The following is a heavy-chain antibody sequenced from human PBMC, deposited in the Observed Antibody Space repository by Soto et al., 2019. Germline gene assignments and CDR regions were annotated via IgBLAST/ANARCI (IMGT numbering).Heavy chain of an antibody. CDR1: GYSFTSYW. Sequence: GESLKISCKGSGYSFTSYWISWVRQMPGKGLEWMGRIDPSDSYTNYSPSFQGHVTISADKSTSTAYLQWSSLKASDTAMYYCARRDSSGWYTGYWGQGTLVTVSS. D-gene: IGHD6-19*01. V-gene: IGHV5-10-1*01. CDR2: IDPSDSYT. CDR3: ARRDSSGWYTGY. J-gene: IGHJ4*02.